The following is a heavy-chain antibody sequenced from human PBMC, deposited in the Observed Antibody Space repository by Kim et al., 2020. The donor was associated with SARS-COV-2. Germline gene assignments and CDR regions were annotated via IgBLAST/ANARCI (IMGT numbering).Heavy chain of an antibody. V-gene: IGHV3-7*03. J-gene: IGHJ6*02. CDR3: ARDMAAAGTTAYYYYGMDV. CDR2: IKQDGSEK. CDR1: GFTFSSYW. D-gene: IGHD6-13*01. Sequence: GGSLRLSCAASGFTFSSYWMSWVRQAPGKGLEWVANIKQDGSEKYYVDSVKGRFTISRDNAKNSLYLQMNSLRAEDTAVYYCARDMAAAGTTAYYYYGMDVWGQGTTVTVSS.